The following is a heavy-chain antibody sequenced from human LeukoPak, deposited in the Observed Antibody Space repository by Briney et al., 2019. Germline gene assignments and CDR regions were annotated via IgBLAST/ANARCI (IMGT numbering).Heavy chain of an antibody. CDR1: GGSISSSSYY. V-gene: IGHV4-39*01. CDR2: IYYSGST. CDR3: ARRRANWYFDL. J-gene: IGHJ2*01. Sequence: KPSETLSLTCTVSGGSISSSSYYWGWIRQPPGKGPEWLGGIYYSGSTYYNPSLRSRVTISVDTSKNQFSLKLSSVTAADTAVYYCARRRANWYFDLWGRGTLVTVSS.